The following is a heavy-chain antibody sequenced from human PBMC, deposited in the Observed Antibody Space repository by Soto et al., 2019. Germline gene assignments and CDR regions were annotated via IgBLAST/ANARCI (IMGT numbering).Heavy chain of an antibody. J-gene: IGHJ4*02. CDR3: ATLYLAVAGTSEEDY. CDR1: GGSISSSSYY. Sequence: SETLSLTCTVSGGSISSSSYYWGWIRQPPGKGLEWIGSIYYSGSTYYNPSLKSRVTISVDTSKNQFSLKLSSVTAADTAVYYCATLYLAVAGTSEEDYWGQGTLVTVSS. CDR2: IYYSGST. V-gene: IGHV4-39*01. D-gene: IGHD6-19*01.